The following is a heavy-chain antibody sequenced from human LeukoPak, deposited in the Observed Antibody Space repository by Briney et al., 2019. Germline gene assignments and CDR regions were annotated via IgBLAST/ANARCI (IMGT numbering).Heavy chain of an antibody. D-gene: IGHD6-13*01. Sequence: ASVKVSCKVSGDTLTEFSMHWVRQAPGKGLEWMGGFDPEDGETIYAQRFQGRVTMTEDTSTDTAYMELSSLRSEDTAVYYCATGSSSRDFDYWGQGTLVTVSS. J-gene: IGHJ4*02. V-gene: IGHV1-24*01. CDR3: ATGSSSRDFDY. CDR1: GDTLTEFS. CDR2: FDPEDGET.